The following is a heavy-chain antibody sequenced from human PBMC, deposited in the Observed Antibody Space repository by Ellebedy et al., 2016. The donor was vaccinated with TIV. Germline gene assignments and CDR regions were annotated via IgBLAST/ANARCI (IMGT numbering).Heavy chain of an antibody. J-gene: IGHJ4*02. D-gene: IGHD1-1*01. CDR3: ARDRRGIDY. V-gene: IGHV4-59*01. Sequence: MPSETLSLTCTVSGGSIRTYYWTWIRQPPGKGLEWIGYIYYSGSTNYNPSLKSRVTISVDTSKNQFSLKLSSVTAADTAVYYCARDRRGIDYWGQGTLVTVSS. CDR1: GGSIRTYY. CDR2: IYYSGST.